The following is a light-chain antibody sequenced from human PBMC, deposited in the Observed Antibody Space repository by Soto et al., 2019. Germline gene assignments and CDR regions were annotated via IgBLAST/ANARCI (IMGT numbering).Light chain of an antibody. CDR1: SGHSSYA. CDR2: LNSDGSH. CDR3: QTWGTGTVV. V-gene: IGLV4-69*01. J-gene: IGLJ2*01. Sequence: QSVLTQSPSASASLGASVKLTCTLSSGHSSYAIAWHQQQPEKGPRFLMKLNSDGSHRKGDGIPDRFSGSSSGAERYLTISSLQSEDESDYSCQTWGTGTVVFGGGTKLTVL.